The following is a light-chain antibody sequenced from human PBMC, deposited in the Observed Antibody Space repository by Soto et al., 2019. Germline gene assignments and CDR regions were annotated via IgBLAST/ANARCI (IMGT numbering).Light chain of an antibody. CDR2: GAS. V-gene: IGKV3D-15*01. CDR3: HQYRGWPRT. CDR1: QSVDID. Sequence: EIVLTQSPGTLSVSPGERVTLSCRASQSVDIDLAWYQQKPGQAPRLLIYGASTRATDMPGRFRGSGAGAEFTLTISSLQYEDSAVYYCHQYRGWPRTFGQGTKVEIK. J-gene: IGKJ1*01.